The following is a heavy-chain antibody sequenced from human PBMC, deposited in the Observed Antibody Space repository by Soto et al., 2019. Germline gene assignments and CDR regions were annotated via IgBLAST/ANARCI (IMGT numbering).Heavy chain of an antibody. CDR2: ISYDGSNK. Sequence: VQLVESGGGLVQPGGSLRLSCAASGFTFSSYGMHWVRQAPGKGLEWVAVISYDGSNKYYADSVKGRFTISRDNSKNTLYLQMNSLRAEDTAVYYCAKDAPDYRFDYWGQGTLVTVSS. CDR3: AKDAPDYRFDY. D-gene: IGHD4-17*01. V-gene: IGHV3-30*18. J-gene: IGHJ4*02. CDR1: GFTFSSYG.